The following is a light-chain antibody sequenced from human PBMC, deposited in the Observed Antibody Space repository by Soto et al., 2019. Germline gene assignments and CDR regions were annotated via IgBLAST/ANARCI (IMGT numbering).Light chain of an antibody. J-gene: IGKJ2*01. CDR2: GAS. Sequence: IVLTQSPGTLSLYPGERATLSCRASQSVSSTYIAWYQQNPGQAPRLLIYGASSRATGIPDRFSGSGSGTDFTLTISRLEPEDFAVCFCQQYGRSPPFTFGQGTKVDIK. CDR1: QSVSSTY. V-gene: IGKV3-20*01. CDR3: QQYGRSPPFT.